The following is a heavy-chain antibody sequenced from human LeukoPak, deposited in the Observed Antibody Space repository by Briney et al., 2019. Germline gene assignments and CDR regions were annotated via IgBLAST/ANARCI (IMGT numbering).Heavy chain of an antibody. Sequence: GGSLRLSCAVSGFTFSAYSMNWVRQAPGKGLEWLSSISSSSRYINYTDSVKGRLTISRDNAKNSVFLQMNSLRAEDTAVYYCAKVLIADSYYDSTGAHDGFDVWGQGTMVTVSS. CDR3: AKVLIADSYYDSTGAHDGFDV. CDR2: ISSSSRYI. D-gene: IGHD3-22*01. V-gene: IGHV3-21*06. CDR1: GFTFSAYS. J-gene: IGHJ3*01.